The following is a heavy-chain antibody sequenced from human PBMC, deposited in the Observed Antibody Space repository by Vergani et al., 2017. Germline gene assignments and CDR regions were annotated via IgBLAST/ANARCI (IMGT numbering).Heavy chain of an antibody. CDR3: ATPRIVYSSGWTLFDY. CDR2: ISGSGGST. CDR1: GFTFSSYA. Sequence: EVQLLESGGGLVQPGGSLRLSCAASGFTFSSYAMSWVRQAPGKGLEWVSAISGSGGSTYYADSVKGRFTISRDNSKNTLYLQMNSLRAEDTAVYYCATPRIVYSSGWTLFDYWGQGTLVTVSS. J-gene: IGHJ4*02. V-gene: IGHV3-23*01. D-gene: IGHD6-19*01.